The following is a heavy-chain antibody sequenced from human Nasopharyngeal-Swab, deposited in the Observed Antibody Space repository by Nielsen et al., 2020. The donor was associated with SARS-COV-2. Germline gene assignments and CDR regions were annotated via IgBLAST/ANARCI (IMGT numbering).Heavy chain of an antibody. J-gene: IGHJ4*02. D-gene: IGHD1-26*01. CDR3: AKGTGATYRAIDY. CDR1: GFTVSAFG. CDR2: ISRTSST. V-gene: IGHV3-23*01. Sequence: GESLKISCAASGFTVSAFGMNWVRQAPGKGLEWVSAISRTSSTYYADSVKGRFTVSRDNSKNTLYLQMNSLRAEDTAVYYCAKGTGATYRAIDYWGQGTLVTASS.